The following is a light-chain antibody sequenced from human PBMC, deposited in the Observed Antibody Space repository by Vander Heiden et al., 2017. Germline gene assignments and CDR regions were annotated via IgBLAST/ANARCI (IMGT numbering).Light chain of an antibody. CDR2: GAS. V-gene: IGKV3-20*01. Sequence: DIVLTQSPGTLSLYPGARATRSCRSTQSVSSSYLAWYQQKPGQAPRLLIYGASSRATGIPDRFSGSGSGTDFTLTISRLEPEDFAVYYCQQYGSSPLTFGGGTKVEIK. CDR3: QQYGSSPLT. CDR1: QSVSSSY. J-gene: IGKJ4*01.